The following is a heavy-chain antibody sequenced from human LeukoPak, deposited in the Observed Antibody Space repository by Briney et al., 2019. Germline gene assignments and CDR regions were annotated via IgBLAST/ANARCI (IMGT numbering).Heavy chain of an antibody. CDR1: GFTFDDYA. CDR2: ISWNSGSI. J-gene: IGHJ3*02. CDR3: AKELGYDSSGFAFDI. Sequence: GGSLRLSCAASGFTFDDYAMHWVRQAPGKGLEWASGISWNSGSIGYADSVKGRFTISRDNAKNSLYLQMNSLRAEDTALYYCAKELGYDSSGFAFDIWGQGTMVTVSS. D-gene: IGHD3-22*01. V-gene: IGHV3-9*01.